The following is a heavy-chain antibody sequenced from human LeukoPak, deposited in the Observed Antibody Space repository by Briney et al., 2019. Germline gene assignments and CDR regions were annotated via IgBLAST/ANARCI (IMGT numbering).Heavy chain of an antibody. J-gene: IGHJ4*02. CDR3: ARETLHLGELSTSYYFDY. V-gene: IGHV3-7*01. CDR1: GFTFSSHR. CDR2: IKQDGSEK. D-gene: IGHD3-16*02. Sequence: PGGSLRLSCAASGFTFSSHRMSWVRQAPGKGLEWVANIKQDGSEKYYVDSVKGRFTISRDNARNSLYLQMNSLRAEDTAVYYCARETLHLGELSTSYYFDYWGQGTLVTVSS.